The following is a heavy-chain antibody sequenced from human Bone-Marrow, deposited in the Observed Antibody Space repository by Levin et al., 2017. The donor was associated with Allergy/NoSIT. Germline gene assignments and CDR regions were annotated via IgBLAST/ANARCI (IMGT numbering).Heavy chain of an antibody. CDR1: GFTFSTYS. J-gene: IGHJ4*02. Sequence: PGESLKISCAASGFTFSTYSLHWVRQPPGKGLEWLAVISFDGSNAYYADSLKGRFTISRDNSKNTLSLQVNSLRAEDTAVYFCARSYGDYEIDYWGQGTLVTVSS. CDR2: ISFDGSNA. V-gene: IGHV3-30-3*01. CDR3: ARSYGDYEIDY. D-gene: IGHD4-17*01.